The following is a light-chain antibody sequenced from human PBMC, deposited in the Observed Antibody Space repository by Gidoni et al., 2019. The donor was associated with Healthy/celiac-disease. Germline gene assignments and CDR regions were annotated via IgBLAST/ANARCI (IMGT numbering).Light chain of an antibody. J-gene: IGLJ2*01. CDR1: SPNIGNNY. Sequence: TISCSGSSPNIGNNYVSWYQQLPGTAPKLLIYGNNKRPSGIPDRFSGSKSGTSATLGITGLQTGDEADYYCGTWDSSLSAGVFGGGTKLTVL. CDR3: GTWDSSLSAGV. V-gene: IGLV1-51*01. CDR2: GNN.